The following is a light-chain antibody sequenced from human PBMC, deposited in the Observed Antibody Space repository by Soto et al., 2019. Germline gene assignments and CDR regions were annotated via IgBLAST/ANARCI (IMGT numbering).Light chain of an antibody. CDR3: QQRRSWPLT. Sequence: EIVVTQSPVTLSLSPGERATLSGRATQDLRTYVGWYQQKPGQAPRLLIYDASNRATGIPARFSGSGSGTDFTLTISSLEPEDFAVYYCQQRRSWPLTFGGGTKVEIK. J-gene: IGKJ4*01. V-gene: IGKV3-11*01. CDR2: DAS. CDR1: QDLRTY.